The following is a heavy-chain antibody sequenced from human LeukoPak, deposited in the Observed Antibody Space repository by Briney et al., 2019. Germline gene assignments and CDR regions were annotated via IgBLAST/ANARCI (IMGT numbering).Heavy chain of an antibody. D-gene: IGHD3-3*01. V-gene: IGHV3-30-3*02. CDR2: ISYDGSNK. CDR3: AKSGQSVGYDFWSGKPDYYFDY. Sequence: GGSLRLSCAASGFTFSSYAMHWVRQAPGKGLEWVAVISYDGSNKYYADSVKGRFTISRDNSKNTLYLQMSSLRAEDTAVYCCAKSGQSVGYDFWSGKPDYYFDYWGQGTLVSVSS. J-gene: IGHJ4*02. CDR1: GFTFSSYA.